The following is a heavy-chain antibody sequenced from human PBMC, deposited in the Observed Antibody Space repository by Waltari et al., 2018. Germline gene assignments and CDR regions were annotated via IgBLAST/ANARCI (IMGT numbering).Heavy chain of an antibody. CDR3: ARDVLLWWSRDGMDV. CDR2: INPNSGGT. CDR1: GYPFTGYY. V-gene: IGHV1-2*02. J-gene: IGHJ6*02. D-gene: IGHD2-21*01. Sequence: QVQLVQSGAEVKKPGASVKVSCKASGYPFTGYYLHWVRQAPGQGLEWMGWINPNSGGTNYAQKFQGRVTMTRDTSISTAYMELSRLRSDDTAVYYCARDVLLWWSRDGMDVWGQGTTVTVSS.